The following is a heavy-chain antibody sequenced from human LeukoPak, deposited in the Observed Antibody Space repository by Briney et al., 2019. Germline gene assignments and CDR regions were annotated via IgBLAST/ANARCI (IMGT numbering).Heavy chain of an antibody. V-gene: IGHV3-15*01. D-gene: IGHD3-10*01. CDR2: IMCKGDGGTI. Sequence: GGSLRLSGAGSGFSFSNAWMSWVRQAPGKGLEWVARIMCKGDGGTIDYAAPVKGRFTISRDDSKNTLYLEVNGLKTEDTGVYYCATEVARSGDTVAYWGQGTLVTVSS. CDR3: ATEVARSGDTVAY. J-gene: IGHJ4*02. CDR1: GFSFSNAW.